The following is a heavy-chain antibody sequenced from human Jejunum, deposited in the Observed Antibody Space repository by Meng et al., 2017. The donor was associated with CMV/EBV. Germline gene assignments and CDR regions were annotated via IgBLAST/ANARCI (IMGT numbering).Heavy chain of an antibody. Sequence: ATGFTFTTDWMTWVRQAPGKGLEWVANIKEDGSQTSYVDSVKGRFTISRDNARNSLCLQMNSLRVEDTAMYYCARYNSSASHDFWGQGTLVTVSS. D-gene: IGHD6-19*01. CDR1: GFTFTTDW. J-gene: IGHJ4*02. CDR3: ARYNSSASHDF. CDR2: IKEDGSQT. V-gene: IGHV3-7*01.